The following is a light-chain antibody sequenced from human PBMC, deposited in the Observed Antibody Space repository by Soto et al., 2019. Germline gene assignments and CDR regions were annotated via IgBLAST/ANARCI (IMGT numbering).Light chain of an antibody. CDR3: QQYGGSPGT. CDR2: GAS. V-gene: IGKV3-20*01. J-gene: IGKJ1*01. CDR1: QSLNSNY. Sequence: EIVLTQSPGTLSLSPGERATLSCRASQSLNSNYLAWYQQKPGQAPRLLIFGASSRATGIPERFGGSGSGTDFTLIISRLQPEDFAVYYCQQYGGSPGTFGQGNKVEI.